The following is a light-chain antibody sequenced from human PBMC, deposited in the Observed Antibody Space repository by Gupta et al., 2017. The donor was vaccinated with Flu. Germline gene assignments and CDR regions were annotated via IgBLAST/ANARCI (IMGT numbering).Light chain of an antibody. V-gene: IGLV2-8*01. CDR2: EVS. CDR3: GAFAGGTYV. Sequence: TVTISSTGSSSDVGADNYVSWYQQHPDKAPSLIIYEVSARPSGVPVRFYGSKTGNTASLTVAGLQVEDEAYYYCGAFAGGTYVFGTGTKVTVL. CDR1: SSDVGADNY. J-gene: IGLJ1*01.